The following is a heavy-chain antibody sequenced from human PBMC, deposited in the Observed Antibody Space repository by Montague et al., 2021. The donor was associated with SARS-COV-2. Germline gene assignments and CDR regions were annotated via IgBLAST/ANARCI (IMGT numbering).Heavy chain of an antibody. Sequence: SETLSLTCAVYGGSFSGYYWSWIRQPPGKGLEWIGEINHSGSTNYNPSLKSRVTISVDTSKNQFSLKLSSVTAADTAVYYCARRGRRWPQLSPPYYFDYWGQGTLVTVSS. V-gene: IGHV4-34*01. J-gene: IGHJ4*02. CDR3: ARRGRRWPQLSPPYYFDY. CDR1: GGSFSGYY. CDR2: INHSGST. D-gene: IGHD5-24*01.